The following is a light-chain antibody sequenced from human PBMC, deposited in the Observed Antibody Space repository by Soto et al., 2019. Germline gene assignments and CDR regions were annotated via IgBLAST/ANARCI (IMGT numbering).Light chain of an antibody. CDR1: QGISSY. V-gene: IGKV1-9*01. J-gene: IGKJ2*01. CDR2: SAS. CDR3: QQLNSFPGT. Sequence: IQLTQSPSSLSASVADRVTITCRASQGISSYLAWYQKKPGGAPKLLIYSASTLQSGVPSRFSGSGSGTDFTLTISSLQPEDFATYYCQQLNSFPGTFGQGTKLEIK.